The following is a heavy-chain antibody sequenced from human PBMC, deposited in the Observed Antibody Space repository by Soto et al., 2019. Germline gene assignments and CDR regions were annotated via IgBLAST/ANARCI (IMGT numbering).Heavy chain of an antibody. J-gene: IGHJ6*03. Sequence: SETLSLTCTVSGGSISSYYWGWIRQPPGKGLEWIGYIFYSGITNYNPSLESRVTISVDTSKNQFSLKLNSVTAADTAVYYCARGCTIDYYYFYYYMDVWGKGTSVTVSS. CDR2: IFYSGIT. D-gene: IGHD3-3*01. CDR1: GGSISSYY. CDR3: ARGCTIDYYYFYYYMDV. V-gene: IGHV4-59*01.